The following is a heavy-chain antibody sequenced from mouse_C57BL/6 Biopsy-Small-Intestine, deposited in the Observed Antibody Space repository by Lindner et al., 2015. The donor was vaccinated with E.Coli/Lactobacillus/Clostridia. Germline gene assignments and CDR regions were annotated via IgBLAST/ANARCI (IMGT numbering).Heavy chain of an antibody. J-gene: IGHJ1*03. V-gene: IGHV1-9*01. CDR3: ARRIFSYYGFNYVWYFDV. Sequence: VQLQESGAELMKPGASVKLSCKATGYTFTGYWIEWVKQRPGHGLEWIGEILPGSGNTNNNEKFKGKATFTTDTSSNTAYMQLSSLTTEDSAIYHCARRIFSYYGFNYVWYFDVWGTGTTVTVSS. CDR1: GYTFTGYW. D-gene: IGHD2-9*01. CDR2: ILPGSGNT.